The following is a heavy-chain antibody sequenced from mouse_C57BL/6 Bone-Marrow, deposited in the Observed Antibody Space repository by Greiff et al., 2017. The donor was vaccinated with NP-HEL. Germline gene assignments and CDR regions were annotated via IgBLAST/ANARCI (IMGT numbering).Heavy chain of an antibody. CDR2: ISDGGCYT. CDR1: GFTFSSYA. J-gene: IGHJ4*01. V-gene: IGHV5-4*01. Sequence: EVQVVESGGGLVKPGGSLKLSCAASGFTFSSYAMSWVRQTPEKRLEWVATISDGGCYTYYPVNVHGRFTISRDKAKNNLYLQMGQLKSEDTAMYYCATDPAPMDSGGQGASVTVSS. CDR3: ATDPAPMDS.